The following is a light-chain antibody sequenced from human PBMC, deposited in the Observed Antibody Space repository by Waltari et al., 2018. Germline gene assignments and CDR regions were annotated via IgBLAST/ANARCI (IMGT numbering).Light chain of an antibody. CDR2: GAS. V-gene: IGKV3-20*01. CDR3: QQYGSSVLYT. Sequence: VLTQSPGTLSLSPGERATISCRASQSLTKRYLAWYQQKHGQAPRLLIYGASSRAAGIPDRFSGSGSGTDFTLTISRLEPEDFAVYYCQQYGSSVLYTFGQGTKLEIK. J-gene: IGKJ2*01. CDR1: QSLTKRY.